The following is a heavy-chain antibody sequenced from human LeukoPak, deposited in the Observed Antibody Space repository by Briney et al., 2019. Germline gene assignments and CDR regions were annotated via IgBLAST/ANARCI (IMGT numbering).Heavy chain of an antibody. CDR1: GYTFTDHY. CDR3: ATSRVITFDI. Sequence: ASVKVSCKASGYTFTDHYILWVRQAPGQGLEWMGWINPNSGGTNYAQKFQGRVTMTKDTSISTAYMELSRLTSDDTAVYYCATSRVITFDIWGQGTMVTVSS. J-gene: IGHJ3*02. CDR2: INPNSGGT. D-gene: IGHD3-16*02. V-gene: IGHV1-2*02.